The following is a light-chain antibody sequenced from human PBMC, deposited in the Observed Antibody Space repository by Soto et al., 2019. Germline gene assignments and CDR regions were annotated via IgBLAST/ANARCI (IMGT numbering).Light chain of an antibody. CDR2: DAS. J-gene: IGKJ4*01. CDR3: QQRRNWPPLT. CDR1: QSVSSY. V-gene: IGKV3-11*01. Sequence: EIVLTQSPATLPLSPRERATLSCRASQSVSSYFAWYQQKPGQAPRLVIYDASSRATGIPARFSSSGSGTGFTLTISSLEPDDFAVYYCQQRRNWPPLTFGGGTKVEIE.